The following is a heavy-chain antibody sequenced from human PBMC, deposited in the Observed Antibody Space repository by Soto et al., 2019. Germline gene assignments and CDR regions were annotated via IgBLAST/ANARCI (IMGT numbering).Heavy chain of an antibody. CDR2: INPNSGDT. J-gene: IGHJ6*02. Sequence: ASVKVSCKASGYTFSGYYIHWVRQAPGQGLEWMGWINPNSGDTNYAQKFQGHGTISADKSISTAYLQWSSLKASDTAMYYCARETLYYGMDVWGQGTTVTVSS. CDR1: GYTFSGYY. V-gene: IGHV1-2*02. CDR3: ARETLYYGMDV.